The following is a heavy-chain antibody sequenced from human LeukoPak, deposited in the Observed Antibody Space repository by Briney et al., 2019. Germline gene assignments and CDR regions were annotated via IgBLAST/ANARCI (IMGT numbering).Heavy chain of an antibody. CDR1: GFTFSSYE. J-gene: IGHJ3*02. Sequence: PGGSLRLSCAASGFTFSSYEMNWVRQAPGKGLEWVSYISNTGYTIYYADSVKGRFTISRDNAKNSLCLQMNSLRAEDTAVYYCARDPAGVRYAFDIWGQGTMVTVSS. V-gene: IGHV3-48*03. D-gene: IGHD3-10*01. CDR3: ARDPAGVRYAFDI. CDR2: ISNTGYTI.